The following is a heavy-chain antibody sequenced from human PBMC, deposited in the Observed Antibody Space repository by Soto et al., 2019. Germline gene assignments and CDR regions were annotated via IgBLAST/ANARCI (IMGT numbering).Heavy chain of an antibody. CDR2: INHSGST. Sequence: KASETLSLTCAVYGGSFSGYYWSWIRQPPGKGLEWIGEINHSGSTNYNPSLKSRVTMSVDTSKNQFCLKLNSVTAADTAVYYCARTMTTVTTSSYHFDYWGQGTLVTVSS. CDR1: GGSFSGYY. D-gene: IGHD4-17*01. CDR3: ARTMTTVTTSSYHFDY. V-gene: IGHV4-34*01. J-gene: IGHJ4*02.